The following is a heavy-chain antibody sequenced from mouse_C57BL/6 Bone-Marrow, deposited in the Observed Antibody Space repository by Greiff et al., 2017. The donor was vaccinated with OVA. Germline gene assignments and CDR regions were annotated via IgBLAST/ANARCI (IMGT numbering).Heavy chain of an antibody. Sequence: QVQLQQPGAELVKPGASVKMSCKASGYTFTSYWITWVKQRPGQGLEWIGDIYPGSGSTNYNEKFKSKATLTVDTSSSTAYMQLSSLTSEDSAVYYCARDDYDDYYAMDYWGQGTSVTVSS. D-gene: IGHD2-4*01. CDR1: GYTFTSYW. CDR2: IYPGSGST. CDR3: ARDDYDDYYAMDY. V-gene: IGHV1-55*01. J-gene: IGHJ4*01.